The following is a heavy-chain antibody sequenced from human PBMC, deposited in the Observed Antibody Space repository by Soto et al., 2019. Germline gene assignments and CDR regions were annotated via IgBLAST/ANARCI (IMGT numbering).Heavy chain of an antibody. CDR2: IIPIFGTA. CDR3: ARPYRGYSGEKAFDI. J-gene: IGHJ3*02. Sequence: QVQLVQSGAEVKKPGSSVKVSCKASGGTFSSYAISWVRQAPGQGLEWMGGIIPIFGTANYAQKFQGRVTITAEKSTSTAYMEMSSLRSEDTAVYYCARPYRGYSGEKAFDIWGQGTMVTVSS. CDR1: GGTFSSYA. V-gene: IGHV1-69*06. D-gene: IGHD1-26*01.